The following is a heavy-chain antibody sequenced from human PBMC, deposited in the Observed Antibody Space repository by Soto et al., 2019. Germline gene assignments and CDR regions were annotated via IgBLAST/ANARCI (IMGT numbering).Heavy chain of an antibody. D-gene: IGHD3-10*01. V-gene: IGHV1-8*01. Sequence: PVESLKISCNGSGYSFTKYWIIWVRQVPGRGLEWMGWMNANVDATDSPQEFKGRVTMTWNASISTAYMELSNLKSDDTAVYYCAREVVDGSSLWLDPWGQGTLVTVSS. CDR1: GYSFTKYW. J-gene: IGHJ5*02. CDR2: MNANVDAT. CDR3: AREVVDGSSLWLDP.